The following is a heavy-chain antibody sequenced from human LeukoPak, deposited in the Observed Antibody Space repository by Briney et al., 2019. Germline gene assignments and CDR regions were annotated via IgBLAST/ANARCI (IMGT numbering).Heavy chain of an antibody. J-gene: IGHJ4*02. D-gene: IGHD3-22*01. Sequence: ASVKVSCKASGYTFNSYGISWVRQAPGQGLEWMGWSSAYNGNTNYAQKLQGRVTMTTDTSTSTAYMELRSLRSDDTAVYYCARVIHPNYYYDSSGYPDYWGQGTLVTVSS. CDR3: ARVIHPNYYYDSSGYPDY. CDR2: SSAYNGNT. V-gene: IGHV1-18*01. CDR1: GYTFNSYG.